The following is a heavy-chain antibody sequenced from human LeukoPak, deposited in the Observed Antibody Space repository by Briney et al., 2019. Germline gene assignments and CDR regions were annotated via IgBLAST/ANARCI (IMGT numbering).Heavy chain of an antibody. CDR3: AKDMRGTVFDAFDI. CDR2: ISWDSGSI. J-gene: IGHJ3*02. Sequence: GGSLRLSCAASGFRFGDFAIHWVRQVPGKGLEWVSGISWDSGSIGYADSVKGRFTISRDNSKNSLYLQMNSLRAEDTALYYCAKDMRGTVFDAFDIWGQGTMVTVSS. D-gene: IGHD4-17*01. CDR1: GFRFGDFA. V-gene: IGHV3-9*01.